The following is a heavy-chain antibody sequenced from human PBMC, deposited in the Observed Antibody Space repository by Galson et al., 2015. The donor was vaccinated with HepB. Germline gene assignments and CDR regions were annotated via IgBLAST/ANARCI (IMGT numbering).Heavy chain of an antibody. J-gene: IGHJ4*02. D-gene: IGHD2-15*01. CDR2: IYYSGST. CDR1: GGSISSSIYY. V-gene: IGHV4-39*01. Sequence: LTCTVSGGSISSSIYYWGWIRQPPGKGLEWIGSIYYSGSTDYNPSLKSRVTISVDTSKNQFSLKMNSVTAADTAVYYCARQWGGYCSGGSCYPITDWGQGTLVTVSS. CDR3: ARQWGGYCSGGSCYPITD.